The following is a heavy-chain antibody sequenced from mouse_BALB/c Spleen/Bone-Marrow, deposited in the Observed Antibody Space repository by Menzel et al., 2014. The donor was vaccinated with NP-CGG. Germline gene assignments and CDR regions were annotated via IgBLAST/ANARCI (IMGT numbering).Heavy chain of an antibody. D-gene: IGHD1-1*01. CDR3: ARLIDYGTAWFAY. Sequence: VQLQQPGAELVKPGASVKLSCTASGFNIKDTYMYWVKQRPEQGLEWIGRIDPANGNTKYDPKFQGKATITADTSSNTAYLQLSSLTSEDTAVYYCARLIDYGTAWFAYWGQGTLVTVSA. CDR2: IDPANGNT. J-gene: IGHJ3*01. V-gene: IGHV14-3*02. CDR1: GFNIKDTY.